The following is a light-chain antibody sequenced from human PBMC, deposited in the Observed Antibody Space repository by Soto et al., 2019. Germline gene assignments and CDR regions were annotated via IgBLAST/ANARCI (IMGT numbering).Light chain of an antibody. CDR3: TAYTNTGARV. Sequence: QSALTQPASVSGSPGQSITISCTGTSSDIGANKFVSWYQQYPGRAPKLIIYEVSNRPSEVSVRFSGSKSGNTASLTVSGLRAEDEADYYCTAYTNTGARVFGTGTKVTVL. V-gene: IGLV2-14*01. CDR1: SSDIGANKF. CDR2: EVS. J-gene: IGLJ1*01.